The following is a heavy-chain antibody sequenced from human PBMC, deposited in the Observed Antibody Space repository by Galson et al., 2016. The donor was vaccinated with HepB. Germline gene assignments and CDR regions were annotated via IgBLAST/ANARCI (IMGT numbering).Heavy chain of an antibody. Sequence: SETLSLTCVVSGGSISSTNWWSWVRQPPEKGLEWIGEIYHSGSTYYSQSLKSRVTMSVDKSKNQFSLNLNSVTAADTAVYYCARSGGYNPRIPFDYWGQGTLVTVSS. D-gene: IGHD5-18*01. CDR2: IYHSGST. J-gene: IGHJ4*02. CDR1: GGSISSTNW. CDR3: ARSGGYNPRIPFDY. V-gene: IGHV4-4*02.